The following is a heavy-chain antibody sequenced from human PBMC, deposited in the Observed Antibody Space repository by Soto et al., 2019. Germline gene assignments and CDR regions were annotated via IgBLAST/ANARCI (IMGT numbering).Heavy chain of an antibody. CDR2: IIPILGIA. V-gene: IGHV1-69*02. Sequence: QVQLVQSGAEVKKPGSSVKVSCKASGGTFSSYTISWARQAPGQGLEWMGRIIPILGIANYAQKFQGRLTITADKSTSTAYMELGSLRSEDTAVYYCARGGRYRSGSPWYFDLWGRVTLVTVSS. D-gene: IGHD6-19*01. CDR1: GGTFSSYT. J-gene: IGHJ2*01. CDR3: ARGGRYRSGSPWYFDL.